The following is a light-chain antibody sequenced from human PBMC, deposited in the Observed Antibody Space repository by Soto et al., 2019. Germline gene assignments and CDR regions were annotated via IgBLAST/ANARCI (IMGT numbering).Light chain of an antibody. CDR1: QSVSIH. V-gene: IGKV3-15*01. CDR2: GAT. J-gene: IGKJ1*01. Sequence: EIVMTQSPATLSVSPGERAALSCMASQSVSIHLAWYQQKPGQAPRLLIHGATTRATGIPDRFSGTGSGTEFTLTISRLQSEDFAVYYCQQYNNWPRTFGLGTKVDIK. CDR3: QQYNNWPRT.